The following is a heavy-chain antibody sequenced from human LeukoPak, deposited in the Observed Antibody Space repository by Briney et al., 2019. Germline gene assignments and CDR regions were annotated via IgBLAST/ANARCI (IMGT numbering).Heavy chain of an antibody. CDR2: ISSSSSYI. D-gene: IGHD6-13*01. Sequence: PGGSLRLSCAASGFTFSSYSMNWVRQAPGKGLEWVSSISSSSSYIFYADSVKGRFTISRDNAKNSLYLQMKSLRAEDTAVYYCASEAAASTGNFWGQGTLVTVSS. CDR3: ASEAAASTGNF. V-gene: IGHV3-21*01. CDR1: GFTFSSYS. J-gene: IGHJ4*02.